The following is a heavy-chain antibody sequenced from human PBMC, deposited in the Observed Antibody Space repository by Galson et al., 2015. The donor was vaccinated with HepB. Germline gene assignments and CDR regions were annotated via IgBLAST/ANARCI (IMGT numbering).Heavy chain of an antibody. D-gene: IGHD3-10*01. J-gene: IGHJ2*01. V-gene: IGHV4-61*01. CDR1: GGSVISGNYY. Sequence: SETLSLTCTVSGGSVISGNYYWSWIRQPPGKGLEWIAYIYYSGSTNYNPFLKSRVTLSVDTSKNQFSLKLSSVTAADTAVYYCARVPISVSGTWYFDLWGRGTLVTVSS. CDR2: IYYSGST. CDR3: ARVPISVSGTWYFDL.